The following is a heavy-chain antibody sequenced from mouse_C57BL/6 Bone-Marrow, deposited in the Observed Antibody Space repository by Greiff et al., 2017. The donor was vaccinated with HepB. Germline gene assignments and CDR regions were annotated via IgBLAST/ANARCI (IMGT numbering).Heavy chain of an antibody. CDR3: TTGGYYYGSSHDAMDY. V-gene: IGHV14-4*01. J-gene: IGHJ4*01. CDR1: GFNIKDDY. D-gene: IGHD1-1*01. Sequence: VQLQQSGAELVRPGASVKLSCTASGFNIKDDYMHWVKQRPEQGLEWIGWIDPENGDTEYASKFQGKATITADTSSNTAYLQLSSLTSEDTAVYYCTTGGYYYGSSHDAMDYWGQGTSVTVSS. CDR2: IDPENGDT.